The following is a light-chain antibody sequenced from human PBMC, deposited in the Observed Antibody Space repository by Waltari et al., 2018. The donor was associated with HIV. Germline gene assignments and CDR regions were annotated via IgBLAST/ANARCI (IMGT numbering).Light chain of an antibody. CDR1: TSNIGSNY. CDR2: RDN. V-gene: IGLV1-47*01. J-gene: IGLJ2*01. CDR3: AAWDDTLSGQGV. Sequence: QSVLTQPPSVSGTPGQRVTISCSGSTSNIGSNYVYWYQQLPETAPKLLIYRDNQRPSGVPDRVSGSKSGTSASLAINGLRSEDEADYYCAAWDDTLSGQGVFGGGTKLTVL.